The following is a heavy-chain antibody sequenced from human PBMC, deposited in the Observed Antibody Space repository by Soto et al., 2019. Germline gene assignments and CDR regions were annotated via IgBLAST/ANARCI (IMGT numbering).Heavy chain of an antibody. Sequence: GASVKVSCKASGYTFTGYYMHWVRQAPGQGLEWMGWINPNIGGTNYAQKFQGWVTMTRDTSISTAYMELSRLRSDDTAVYYCARDSGITIFGVVIYLFDYWGQGTLVTVSS. CDR1: GYTFTGYY. CDR3: ARDSGITIFGVVIYLFDY. V-gene: IGHV1-2*04. CDR2: INPNIGGT. D-gene: IGHD3-3*01. J-gene: IGHJ4*02.